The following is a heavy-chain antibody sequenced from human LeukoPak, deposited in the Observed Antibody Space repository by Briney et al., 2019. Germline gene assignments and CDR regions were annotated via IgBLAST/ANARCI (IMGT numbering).Heavy chain of an antibody. Sequence: PSETLSLTCTVSGGSISSGGYYWSWIRQPPGKGLEWIGYIYHSGSTYYNPSLKSRVTISVDRSKNQFSLKLSSVTAADTAVYYCARGPYSGYDLVGAHFDYWGQGTLVTVSS. V-gene: IGHV4-30-2*01. CDR3: ARGPYSGYDLVGAHFDY. CDR2: IYHSGST. CDR1: GGSISSGGYY. J-gene: IGHJ4*02. D-gene: IGHD5-12*01.